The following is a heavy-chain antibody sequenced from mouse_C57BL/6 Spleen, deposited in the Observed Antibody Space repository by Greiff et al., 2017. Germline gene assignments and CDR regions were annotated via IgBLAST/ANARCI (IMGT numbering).Heavy chain of an antibody. CDR3: ARETGTKVDFDY. D-gene: IGHD4-1*01. CDR1: GYTFTSYT. Sequence: QVQLQQSGAELARPGASVKMSCKASGYTFTSYTMHWVKQRPGQGLEWIGYINPSSGYTKYNQKFKDKATLTADKSSSTAYMQLSSLTSEDSAVYYCARETGTKVDFDYWGQGTTLTVSS. CDR2: INPSSGYT. V-gene: IGHV1-4*01. J-gene: IGHJ2*01.